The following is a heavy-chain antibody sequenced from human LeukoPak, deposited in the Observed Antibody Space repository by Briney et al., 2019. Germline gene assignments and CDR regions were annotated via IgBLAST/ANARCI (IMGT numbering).Heavy chain of an antibody. Sequence: ASVKVSCKASGGTFSSYAISWVRQAPGQGLEWMGGIIPIFGTANYAQKFQGRVTITADESTSTAYMELSSLRSEDTAVYYCARVLSPKYYDFWSGYYYYYYGMDVWGQGTTVTVSS. CDR3: ARVLSPKYYDFWSGYYYYYYGMDV. D-gene: IGHD3-3*01. V-gene: IGHV1-69*13. J-gene: IGHJ6*02. CDR2: IIPIFGTA. CDR1: GGTFSSYA.